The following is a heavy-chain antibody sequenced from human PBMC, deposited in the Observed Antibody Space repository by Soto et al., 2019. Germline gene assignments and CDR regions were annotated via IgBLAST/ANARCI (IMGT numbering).Heavy chain of an antibody. CDR2: IYPGDSDT. D-gene: IGHD5-18*01. Sequence: GESLKISCKGSGYSFTSYWIGWVRQMPGKGLEWMGIIYPGDSDTRYSPSSQGPVTTSADTSISTASLPWRSPKAPATALPYCPRHGSGGYSYGNYYYDYGRGVWGQGTTVTVSS. V-gene: IGHV5-51*01. CDR1: GYSFTSYW. CDR3: PRHGSGGYSYGNYYYDYGRGV. J-gene: IGHJ6*02.